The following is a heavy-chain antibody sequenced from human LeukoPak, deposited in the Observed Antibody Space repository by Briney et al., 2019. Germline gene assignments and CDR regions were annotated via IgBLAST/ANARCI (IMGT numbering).Heavy chain of an antibody. J-gene: IGHJ6*02. CDR2: ISSSSSYI. Sequence: PGRSLRLFCAAAGFIFSTYAMHWVRQAPGKGLEWVSSISSSSSYIYYADSVKGRFTISRDNAKNSLYLQMNSLRAEDTAVYYCARGAAGTRDYYYGMDVWGQGTTVTVSS. D-gene: IGHD6-13*01. V-gene: IGHV3-21*01. CDR3: ARGAAGTRDYYYGMDV. CDR1: GFIFSTYA.